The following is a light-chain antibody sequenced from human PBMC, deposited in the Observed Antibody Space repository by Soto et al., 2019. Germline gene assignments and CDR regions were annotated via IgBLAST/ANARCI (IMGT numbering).Light chain of an antibody. J-gene: IGKJ1*01. CDR1: ESISIW. Sequence: DIEIPECPSTLSASVGDTVTSTCRASESISIWLAWYQQKPGKAPNPLIKKASSLQSEVPSRFSGSGSGTEFTLIISSLQPEDFANYYCLQHNSYRTFGQGTKVDIK. CDR3: LQHNSYRT. V-gene: IGKV1-5*03. CDR2: KAS.